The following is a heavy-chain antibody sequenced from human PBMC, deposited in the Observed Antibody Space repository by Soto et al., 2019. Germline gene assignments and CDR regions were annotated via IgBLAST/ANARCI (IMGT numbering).Heavy chain of an antibody. D-gene: IGHD2-21*01. Sequence: ASVKVSCKASGYIFTSYAMHWVRQAPGQRLEWMGWINAGNGNTKYSQKLQGRATITRDTSASTAYMELSSLRSEDTAAYYCARVPGYSIGDLWGRGTLVTVSS. CDR2: INAGNGNT. J-gene: IGHJ2*01. CDR1: GYIFTSYA. CDR3: ARVPGYSIGDL. V-gene: IGHV1-3*01.